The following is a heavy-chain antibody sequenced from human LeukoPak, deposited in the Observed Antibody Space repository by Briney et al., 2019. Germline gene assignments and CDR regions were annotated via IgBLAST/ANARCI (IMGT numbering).Heavy chain of an antibody. CDR3: AGPYCGGDGYSLYFQH. D-gene: IGHD2-21*02. Sequence: GESLKISCKGSGYSFTSYWIGCVCQMPGKGLEWMVIIYPGVSDTRYSPSFQVQVTISADQSISTAYLQWSSLKASNTAIYSYAGPYCGGDGYSLYFQHWGQHTMLTVSS. V-gene: IGHV5-51*01. J-gene: IGHJ1*01. CDR1: GYSFTSYW. CDR2: IYPGVSDT.